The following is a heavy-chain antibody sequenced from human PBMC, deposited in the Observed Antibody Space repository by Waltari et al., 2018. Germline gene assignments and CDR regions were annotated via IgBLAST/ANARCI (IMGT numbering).Heavy chain of an antibody. J-gene: IGHJ3*02. V-gene: IGHV4-39*07. CDR2: IYYSGST. CDR1: GGSISRSSYY. CDR3: ARDSYYDSSGGI. Sequence: QLQLQESGPGLVKPSETLSLTCTVSGGSISRSSYYWGWIRQPPGKGLEWIGSIYYSGSTYYNPSLKSRVTISVDTSKNQFSLKLSSVTAADTAVYYCARDSYYDSSGGIWGQGTMVTVSS. D-gene: IGHD3-22*01.